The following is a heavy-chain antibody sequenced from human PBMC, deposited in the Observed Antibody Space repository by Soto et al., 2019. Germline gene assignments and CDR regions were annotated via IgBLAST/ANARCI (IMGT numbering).Heavy chain of an antibody. J-gene: IGHJ4*02. CDR2: INPKSGGT. V-gene: IGHV1-2*02. Sequence: QVQLVQSGAEVKKPGASVQVSCKASGYTFTGYFIHWVRQAPGQGLEWMGWINPKSGGTNYAQNFQGRVTLNRDTSITTAYMEVNSLRSDDTALYYCAKESSSGWSPFDSWGQGTLVTVSS. CDR1: GYTFTGYF. D-gene: IGHD6-19*01. CDR3: AKESSSGWSPFDS.